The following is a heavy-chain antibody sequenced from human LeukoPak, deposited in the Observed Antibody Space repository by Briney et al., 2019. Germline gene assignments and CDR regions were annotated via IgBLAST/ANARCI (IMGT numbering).Heavy chain of an antibody. V-gene: IGHV3-9*01. D-gene: IGHD3-10*01. CDR1: GFTFDDYA. CDR2: ISWNSGTI. Sequence: GGSLRLSCAASGFTFDDYAMHWVRQAPGKGLEWVSGISWNSGTIGYADSVEGRFTISRDNTKSSLYLQMNSLRAEDTALYYCAKDKVFGGELDYWGQGTLVTVSS. J-gene: IGHJ4*02. CDR3: AKDKVFGGELDY.